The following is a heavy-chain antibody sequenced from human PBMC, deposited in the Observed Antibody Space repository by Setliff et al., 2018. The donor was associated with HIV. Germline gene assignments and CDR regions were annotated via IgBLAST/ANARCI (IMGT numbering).Heavy chain of an antibody. CDR3: ARRGDFFYYAMDV. CDR2: IYYNGNA. J-gene: IGHJ6*02. Sequence: SETLSLTCAVSGGSMRSRGYSWTWIRQAPGKGLEWVGYIYYNGNAYYNPSLKSRVTISVDRSKNQFSLKLSSVTAADTAVYYCARRGDFFYYAMDVWGQGTTVTVSS. V-gene: IGHV4-30-2*01. CDR1: GGSMRSRGYS.